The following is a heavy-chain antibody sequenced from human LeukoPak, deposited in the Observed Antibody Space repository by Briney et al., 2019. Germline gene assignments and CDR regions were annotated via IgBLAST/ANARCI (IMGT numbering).Heavy chain of an antibody. CDR2: KYYSGST. V-gene: IGHV4-61*01. D-gene: IGHD3-16*01. Sequence: SETPSLTCAVSGVSINTCCYYWTWIRQPPGKGLEWIGYKYYSGSTRYNSSLRSRLTISLDTSKNQFSLRLTSVTAADTAVYYCARGRSYGFDFDSWGQGTLVIVSS. CDR1: GVSINTCCYY. J-gene: IGHJ4*02. CDR3: ARGRSYGFDFDS.